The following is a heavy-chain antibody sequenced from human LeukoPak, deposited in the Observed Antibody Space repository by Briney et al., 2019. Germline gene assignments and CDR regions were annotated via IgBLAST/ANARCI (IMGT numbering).Heavy chain of an antibody. D-gene: IGHD3-22*01. CDR1: GLTFSNAW. CDR2: ISSSSSYI. J-gene: IGHJ4*02. Sequence: PGGSLRLSCAASGLTFSNAWMTWVRQAPGKGLEWVSSISSSSSYIYYADSVKGRFTISRDNAKNSLYLQMNSLRAEDTAVYYCARAVLYYYDSSGPTGPFDYWGQGTLVTVSS. CDR3: ARAVLYYYDSSGPTGPFDY. V-gene: IGHV3-21*01.